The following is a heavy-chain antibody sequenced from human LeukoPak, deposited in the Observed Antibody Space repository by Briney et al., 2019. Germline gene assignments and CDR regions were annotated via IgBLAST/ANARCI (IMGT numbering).Heavy chain of an antibody. J-gene: IGHJ4*02. CDR2: IEQDGSEK. CDR1: GLTFSSYW. D-gene: IGHD3-9*01. Sequence: PGGSLRLSCAASGLTFSSYWMSWVRQAPGKGLEWVANIEQDGSEKYYVDSVKGRFTISRDNAKNSLYLQMNSLRAEDTAVYYCARTLYYDILTGYSPTPYYFDYWGQGTLVTVSS. CDR3: ARTLYYDILTGYSPTPYYFDY. V-gene: IGHV3-7*03.